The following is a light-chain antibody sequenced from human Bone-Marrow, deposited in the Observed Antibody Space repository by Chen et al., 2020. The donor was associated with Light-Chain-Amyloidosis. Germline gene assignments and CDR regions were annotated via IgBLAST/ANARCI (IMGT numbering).Light chain of an antibody. J-gene: IGLJ2*01. Sequence: SYELTQPPSVSVSPGQTARITCSGDDLPTKYAYWYQQKPGQAPVLVIHRDTERPSGISERFSGSRSGTTATLTFSGVQAEDEADYHCQPADSSGTYEVIFGGGTKLTVL. V-gene: IGLV3-25*03. CDR3: QPADSSGTYEVI. CDR2: RDT. CDR1: DLPTKY.